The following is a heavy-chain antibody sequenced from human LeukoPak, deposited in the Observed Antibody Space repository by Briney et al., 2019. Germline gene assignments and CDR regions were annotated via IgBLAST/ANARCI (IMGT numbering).Heavy chain of an antibody. CDR2: ISYDGSNK. D-gene: IGHD3-3*01. CDR3: ARDRLVWSGYYPLDDAFDI. CDR1: GFTFSSYA. J-gene: IGHJ3*02. V-gene: IGHV3-30*04. Sequence: GGSLRLSCAASGFTFSSYAMHWVRQAPGKGLEWVAVISYDGSNKYYADSVKGRFTISRDNSKNTLYLQMNSLRAEDTAVYYCARDRLVWSGYYPLDDAFDIWGQGTMVTVSS.